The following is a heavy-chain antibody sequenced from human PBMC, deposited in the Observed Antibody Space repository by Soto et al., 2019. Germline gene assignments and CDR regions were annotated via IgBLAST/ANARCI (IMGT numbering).Heavy chain of an antibody. J-gene: IGHJ4*02. CDR3: ARGKSVPPVYYYFDY. CDR1: GGSISSGGYY. CDR2: IYYSGST. D-gene: IGHD3-10*01. Sequence: TLSLTCTVSGGSISSGGYYWSWIRQHPGKGLEWIGYIYYSGSTYYNPSLKSRVTISVDTSKNQFSLKLSSVTAADTAVYYCARGKSVPPVYYYFDYWGQGTLVTVSS. V-gene: IGHV4-31*03.